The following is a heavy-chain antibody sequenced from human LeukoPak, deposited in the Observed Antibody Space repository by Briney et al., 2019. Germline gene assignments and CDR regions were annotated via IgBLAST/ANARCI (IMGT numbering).Heavy chain of an antibody. J-gene: IGHJ6*03. CDR1: GYTFTSYD. CDR2: MNPNSGNT. CDR3: ARGIGGVYYMDV. Sequence: ASVKVSCKAAGYTFTSYDINWVRQATGQGLEWMGWMNPNSGNTGYAQKFQGRVTMTRNTSISTAYMELSSLRSEDTAVYYCARGIGGVYYMDVWGKGTTVTISS. D-gene: IGHD2-8*02. V-gene: IGHV1-8*01.